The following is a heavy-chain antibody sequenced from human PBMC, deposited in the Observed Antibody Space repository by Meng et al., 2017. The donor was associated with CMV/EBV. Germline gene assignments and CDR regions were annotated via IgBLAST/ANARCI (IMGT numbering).Heavy chain of an antibody. CDR1: GYTFTGYY. V-gene: IGHV1-2*02. CDR3: ARAPPYSNYRNIYYYYYGMDV. Sequence: ASVKVSCKASGYTFTGYYMHWVRQAPGPGLEWMGWINPNSGGTNYAQKFQGRVTMTRDTSISTAYMELSRLRSDDTAVYYCARAPPYSNYRNIYYYYYGMDVWGQGTTVTVSS. CDR2: INPNSGGT. J-gene: IGHJ6*02. D-gene: IGHD4-11*01.